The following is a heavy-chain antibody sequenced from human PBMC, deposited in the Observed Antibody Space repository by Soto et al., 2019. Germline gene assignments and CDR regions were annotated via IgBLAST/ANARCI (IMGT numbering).Heavy chain of an antibody. Sequence: QMQLVQSGPEVKKPGTSVKVSCKASGFTFTSSAMQWVRQARGQRLEWIGWIVVGSGNTNYAQKFQERVTITRDMSTRTAYMELRSLRSAEPAAYYWAADPGPYCSCGSCYSLGSYYGMDVWGNGTTVTVSS. V-gene: IGHV1-58*02. CDR1: GFTFTSSA. CDR3: AADPGPYCSCGSCYSLGSYYGMDV. J-gene: IGHJ6*04. D-gene: IGHD2-15*01. CDR2: IVVGSGNT.